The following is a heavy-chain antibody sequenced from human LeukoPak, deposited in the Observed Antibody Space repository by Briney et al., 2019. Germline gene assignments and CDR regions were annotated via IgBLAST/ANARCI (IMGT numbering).Heavy chain of an antibody. CDR2: IYYDGST. J-gene: IGHJ4*02. Sequence: SETLSLTCTVSSASITSSNYYWAWIRQPPGKGLEFIGTIYYDGSTYYNPSLKRRVTISIDTSKNQFSLKLSSVTAADTAVYYCARESSLSDSSGWLYYFDYWGQGTLVTVSS. CDR1: SASITSSNYY. V-gene: IGHV4-39*07. CDR3: ARESSLSDSSGWLYYFDY. D-gene: IGHD6-19*01.